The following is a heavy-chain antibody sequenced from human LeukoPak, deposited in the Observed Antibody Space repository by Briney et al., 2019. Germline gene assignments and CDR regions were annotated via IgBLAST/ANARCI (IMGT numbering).Heavy chain of an antibody. CDR2: INPNSGGT. CDR3: ASPGPRGSYYFDY. CDR1: GYTFTGYY. J-gene: IGHJ4*02. V-gene: IGHV1-2*02. D-gene: IGHD1-26*01. Sequence: ASVKVSCKASGYTFTGYYMHWVRQAPGQGLEWMGWINPNSGGTNYAQKFQGRVTMTRDTSISTAYMELSRLRSDDTVVYYCASPGPRGSYYFDYWGQGTLVTVSS.